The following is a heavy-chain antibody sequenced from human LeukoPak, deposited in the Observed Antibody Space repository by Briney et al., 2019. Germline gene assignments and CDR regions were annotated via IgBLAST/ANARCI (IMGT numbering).Heavy chain of an antibody. J-gene: IGHJ4*02. CDR1: GYTFTGYY. D-gene: IGHD3-22*01. Sequence: ASVKVSCKASGYTFTGYYIHWVRQAPGQGLEWMGWINPYSGGTNYAQRFQGRVTMTRDTSISTAYMELSRLRSDDTAVYYCARGGSYVSRGYYYSWGQGTLVTVSS. V-gene: IGHV1-2*02. CDR2: INPYSGGT. CDR3: ARGGSYVSRGYYYS.